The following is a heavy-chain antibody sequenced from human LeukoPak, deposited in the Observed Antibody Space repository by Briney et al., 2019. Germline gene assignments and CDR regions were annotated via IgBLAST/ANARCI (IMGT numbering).Heavy chain of an antibody. CDR2: ISSSSAI. D-gene: IGHD3-9*01. Sequence: PGGSLRLSCAASGFTFSSYSMNWVRQAPGKGLEWVSYISSSSAIYYADSVKGRFTISRDNAKNSLYLQMNSLRAEDTAVYYCARDRSLVPTGYTFWGQGTLVTVSS. CDR1: GFTFSSYS. V-gene: IGHV3-48*01. J-gene: IGHJ4*02. CDR3: ARDRSLVPTGYTF.